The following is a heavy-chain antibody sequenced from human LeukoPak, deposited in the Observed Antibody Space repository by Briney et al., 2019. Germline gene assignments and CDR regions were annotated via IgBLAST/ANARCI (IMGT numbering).Heavy chain of an antibody. V-gene: IGHV3-64*02. D-gene: IGHD1-26*01. CDR3: TRDGGSFCDFDY. J-gene: IGHJ4*02. Sequence: GGSLGLSCVTSGFSFRNYAIHWVRQAPGKGLEYVSVINTDGRITYYADSVKGRFTISRDNSKNTVYLQMDSLRGEDMAVYYCTRDGGSFCDFDYWGQGALVTVSS. CDR2: INTDGRIT. CDR1: GFSFRNYA.